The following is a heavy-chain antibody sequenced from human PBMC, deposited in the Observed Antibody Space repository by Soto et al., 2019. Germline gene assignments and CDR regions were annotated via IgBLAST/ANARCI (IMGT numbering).Heavy chain of an antibody. D-gene: IGHD6-13*01. J-gene: IGHJ4*02. CDR3: ARGGYVSRSQKILDY. Sequence: QVQLQESGPGLVKPSETLSLTCTVSGGSISSYYWSWIRLPPGQGLEYIGYVYYSGSTNYNPSRTGRVTISIDTSKSQLALKLSAVTSGDTAIYYCARGGYVSRSQKILDYWGQGTLVTVSS. V-gene: IGHV4-59*12. CDR1: GGSISSYY. CDR2: VYYSGST.